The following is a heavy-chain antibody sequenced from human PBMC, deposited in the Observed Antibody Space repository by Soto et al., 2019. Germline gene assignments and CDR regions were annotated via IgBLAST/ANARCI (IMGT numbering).Heavy chain of an antibody. V-gene: IGHV4-31*03. Sequence: SESLSLTCTVSGGSISSGGYYWSWIRQHPGKGLEWIGYTYYSGSTYYNPSLKSRVTISVDTSKNQFSLKLSSVTAADTAVYYCARVGDSSGSQGAFDIWGQGTMVTVSS. D-gene: IGHD3-22*01. CDR2: TYYSGST. J-gene: IGHJ3*02. CDR1: GGSISSGGYY. CDR3: ARVGDSSGSQGAFDI.